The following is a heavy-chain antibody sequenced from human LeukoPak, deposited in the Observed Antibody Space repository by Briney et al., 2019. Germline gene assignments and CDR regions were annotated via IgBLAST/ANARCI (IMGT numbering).Heavy chain of an antibody. CDR3: ARVSVFGVLGNYYYMDV. CDR2: INPSGGST. CDR1: GYTFTSYY. Sequence: GASVKVSCKASGYTFTSYYMNWERQAPGQGLEWMGIINPSGGSTSYAQKYQGRVTMTRDMSTSTVYMELSSLRSEDTAVYYCARVSVFGVLGNYYYMDVWGKGTTVTVSS. D-gene: IGHD3-3*01. V-gene: IGHV1-46*01. J-gene: IGHJ6*03.